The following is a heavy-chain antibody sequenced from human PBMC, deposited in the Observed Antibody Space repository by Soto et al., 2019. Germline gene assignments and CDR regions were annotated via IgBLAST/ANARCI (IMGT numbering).Heavy chain of an antibody. J-gene: IGHJ5*02. Sequence: GGSLRLSCAASGIVFSDYMSWVRQAPGKGLEWLSYISGSGRTIYSADSVKGRFTISGDNATNSLYLQMNNVRTEDTAVYYCARLPFPWGWFDPWGQGTLVTVSS. CDR3: ARLPFPWGWFDP. D-gene: IGHD3-16*01. V-gene: IGHV3-11*01. CDR1: GIVFSDY. CDR2: ISGSGRTI.